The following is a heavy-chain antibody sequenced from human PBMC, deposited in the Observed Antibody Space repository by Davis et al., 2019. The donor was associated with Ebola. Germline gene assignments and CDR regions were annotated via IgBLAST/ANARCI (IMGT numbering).Heavy chain of an antibody. CDR2: ISFDGSNK. J-gene: IGHJ6*02. V-gene: IGHV3-30*03. CDR3: ARDPHYSSGRYYYYGMDV. D-gene: IGHD3-10*01. Sequence: GESLKISCVVSGFSFRSYGMHWVRQAPGKGLEWVAVISFDGSNKYYADSVKGRLTISRDNSKNTLYLQMNSLRAEDAAVYYCARDPHYSSGRYYYYGMDVWGRGTTVTVSS. CDR1: GFSFRSYG.